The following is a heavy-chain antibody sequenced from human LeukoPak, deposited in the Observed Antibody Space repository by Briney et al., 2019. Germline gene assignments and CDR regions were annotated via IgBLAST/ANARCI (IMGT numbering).Heavy chain of an antibody. D-gene: IGHD6-6*01. CDR1: GGSFSGYY. CDR3: ARGGRIAARRTFDY. Sequence: SETLSLTCAVYGGSFSGYYWSWIRQPPGKGLEWMGEINKSGSTNYNPSLKSRVTISVDTSKNQFSLKLSSVTAADTAVYYCARGGRIAARRTFDYWGQGTLVTVSS. V-gene: IGHV4-34*01. J-gene: IGHJ4*02. CDR2: INKSGST.